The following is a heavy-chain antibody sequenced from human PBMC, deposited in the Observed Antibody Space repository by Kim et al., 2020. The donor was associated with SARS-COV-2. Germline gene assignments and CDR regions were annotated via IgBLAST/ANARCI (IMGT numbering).Heavy chain of an antibody. CDR3: ARLPQGYSGYVDY. CDR2: ISSSSSYT. V-gene: IGHV3-11*06. CDR1: GFTFSDYY. D-gene: IGHD5-12*01. Sequence: GGSLRLSCAASGFTFSDYYMSWIRQAPGKGLEWVSYISSSSSYTNYADSVKGRFTISRDNAKNSLYLQMNSLRAEDTAVYYCARLPQGYSGYVDYWGQGTLVTVSS. J-gene: IGHJ4*02.